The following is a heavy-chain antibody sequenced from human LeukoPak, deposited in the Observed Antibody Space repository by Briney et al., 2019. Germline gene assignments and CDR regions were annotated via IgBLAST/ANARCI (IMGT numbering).Heavy chain of an antibody. CDR3: ARMSDSSGYYKNFDY. D-gene: IGHD3-22*01. Sequence: GASAKVSCKASGYTFTSYYMHWVRQAPGQGLEWMGIINPSGGSTSYAQKFQGRVTMTRDTSTSTVYMELSSLRSEDTAVYYCARMSDSSGYYKNFDYWGQGTLVTVSS. CDR1: GYTFTSYY. CDR2: INPSGGST. V-gene: IGHV1-46*01. J-gene: IGHJ4*02.